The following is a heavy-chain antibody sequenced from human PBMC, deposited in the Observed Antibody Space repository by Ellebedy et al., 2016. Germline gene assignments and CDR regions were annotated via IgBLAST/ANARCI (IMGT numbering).Heavy chain of an antibody. V-gene: IGHV4-39*01. CDR3: ARQSSRAARPSTFYYYSGMDV. CDR1: GGSISSGSSS. Sequence: GSLRLSXTVSGGSISSGSSSWARFPHPPGKGWDWFGSIYYSGSTYYNPSLKSRVTISVDTSKNQFSLKLSSVTAADTAVFYCARQSSRAARPSTFYYYSGMDVWGQGTTVTVSS. CDR2: IYYSGST. D-gene: IGHD6-6*01. J-gene: IGHJ6*02.